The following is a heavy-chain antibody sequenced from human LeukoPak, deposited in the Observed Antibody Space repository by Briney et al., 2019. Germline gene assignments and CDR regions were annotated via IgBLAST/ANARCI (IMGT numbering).Heavy chain of an antibody. D-gene: IGHD4-23*01. Sequence: GGSLRLSCVASGFTFTRYDMHWVRQAPGKGLEWVAIISSDESKKDYANSVKGRFTIARDNSQNTLFVQMNSPRVEDTAVYYCVLGHYGGLFDNWGQGALVTVSS. CDR1: GFTFTRYD. V-gene: IGHV3-30-3*01. CDR3: VLGHYGGLFDN. CDR2: ISSDESKK. J-gene: IGHJ4*02.